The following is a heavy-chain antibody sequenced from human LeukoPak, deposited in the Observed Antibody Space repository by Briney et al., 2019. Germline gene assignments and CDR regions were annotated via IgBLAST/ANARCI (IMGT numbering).Heavy chain of an antibody. D-gene: IGHD6-13*01. CDR1: GYSISSGYY. CDR3: ARVNLAAAGTGFDY. CDR2: IYHSGST. J-gene: IGHJ4*02. Sequence: SETLSLTCAVSGYSISSGYYWGWIRQPPGKGLEWIGSIYHSGSTYYNPSLKSRVTISVDTSKNQFSLKLSSVTAADTAVYYCARVNLAAAGTGFDYRGQGTLVTVSS. V-gene: IGHV4-38-2*01.